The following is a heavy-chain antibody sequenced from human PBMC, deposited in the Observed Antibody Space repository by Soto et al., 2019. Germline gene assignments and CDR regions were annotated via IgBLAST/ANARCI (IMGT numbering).Heavy chain of an antibody. V-gene: IGHV1-3*01. J-gene: IGHJ5*02. D-gene: IGHD6-19*01. CDR1: GYIFTSYA. CDR3: ARVGGRGWPIDL. CDR2: INAGNGNT. Sequence: GASVKVSCKASGYIFTSYANHWVRQAPGQRLEWMGWINAGNGNTKYSQKFQGRVTISRDTSASTVYMELSSLRSEDTAVYYCARVGGRGWPIDLWGQGTLVTVSS.